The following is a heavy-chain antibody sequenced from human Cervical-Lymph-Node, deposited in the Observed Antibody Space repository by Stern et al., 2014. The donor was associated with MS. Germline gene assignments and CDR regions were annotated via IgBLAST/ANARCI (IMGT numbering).Heavy chain of an antibody. CDR1: EFTFSNFD. Sequence: VQLVESGGGVVQPGRSLRLSCVASEFTFSNFDLYLVRQAPVKGLEWVAVISYDGNSQYYADSVKGRFTISRDYSKNTLYLQMNSLRLEDTAVYFCTVGSSSWIPYYFDNWGQGTRVTVSS. CDR2: ISYDGNSQ. D-gene: IGHD6-19*01. V-gene: IGHV3-30*03. J-gene: IGHJ4*02. CDR3: TVGSSSWIPYYFDN.